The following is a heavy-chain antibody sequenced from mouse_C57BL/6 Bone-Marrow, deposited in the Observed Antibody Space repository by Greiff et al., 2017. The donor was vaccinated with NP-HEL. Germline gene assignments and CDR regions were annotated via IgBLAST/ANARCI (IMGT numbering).Heavy chain of an antibody. CDR3: ERATYYDYDGAMDY. CDR2: LTPNTGGT. D-gene: IGHD2-4*01. J-gene: IGHJ4*01. V-gene: IGHV1-26*01. CDR1: GYTFTDYY. Sequence: EVQLQQSGPELVKPGASVQISCKASGYTFTDYYMNWVTQSHGKSLEWIGDLTPNTGGTSYNQKFKGKATLPVDKSSSTAYMDLRSLTSEDSAVYYCERATYYDYDGAMDYCGQGTTLTASS.